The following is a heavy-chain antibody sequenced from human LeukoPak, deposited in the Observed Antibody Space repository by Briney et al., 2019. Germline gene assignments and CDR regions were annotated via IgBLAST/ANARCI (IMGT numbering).Heavy chain of an antibody. CDR1: GFTFHNFA. D-gene: IGHD1-7*01. CDR2: LSGSAINT. V-gene: IGHV3-23*01. Sequence: PGGALRLSCAASGFTFHNFAMSWVRQAPGKGREGVSTLSGSAINTYYADSVKGRLTISRDNPSDTLYLQMNSLRAEDTAVYYCVESPRVTVTTYCDYWGQGSLVTVSS. J-gene: IGHJ4*02. CDR3: VESPRVTVTTYCDY.